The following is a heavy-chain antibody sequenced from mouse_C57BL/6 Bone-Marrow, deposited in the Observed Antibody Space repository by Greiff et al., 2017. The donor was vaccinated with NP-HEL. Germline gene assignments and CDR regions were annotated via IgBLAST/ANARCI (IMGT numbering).Heavy chain of an antibody. CDR1: GFTFSSYG. D-gene: IGHD1-1*01. Sequence: EVKLMESGGDLVKPGGSLKLSCAASGFTFSSYGMSWVRQTPDKRLEWVATISSGGSYTYYPDSVKGRFTISRDNAKNTLYLQMSSLKSEDTPLYYCARRDYGFDYWGQGTTLTVSS. J-gene: IGHJ2*01. CDR2: ISSGGSYT. V-gene: IGHV5-6*02. CDR3: ARRDYGFDY.